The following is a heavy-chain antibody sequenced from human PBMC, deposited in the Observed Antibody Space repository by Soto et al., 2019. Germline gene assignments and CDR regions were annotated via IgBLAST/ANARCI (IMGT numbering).Heavy chain of an antibody. Sequence: ASVKVSCKASGYTFSGFYMHWVRQAPGQGLEWMGWINPNSGGTKSAEKFQGRVTMTRDTSISTAYMELSRLTSDDTAVYYCASAAVTGTAGLDFWGQGTQVTV. D-gene: IGHD6-19*01. CDR2: INPNSGGT. CDR1: GYTFSGFY. CDR3: ASAAVTGTAGLDF. V-gene: IGHV1-2*02. J-gene: IGHJ4*02.